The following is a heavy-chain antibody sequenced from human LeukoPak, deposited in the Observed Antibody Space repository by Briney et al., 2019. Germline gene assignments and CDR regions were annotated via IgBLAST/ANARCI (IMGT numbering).Heavy chain of an antibody. CDR3: VRDLGYCSGGSCYSRYYYGMDV. J-gene: IGHJ6*04. D-gene: IGHD2-15*01. Sequence: GGSLRLSCAASGFTFSSYGMHWVRQAPGKGLEWVAVIWYDGSNKYYADSVKGRFTISRDNSKNTLYLQMSSLRAEDTAVYYCVRDLGYCSGGSCYSRYYYGMDVWGKGTTVTVSS. CDR2: IWYDGSNK. V-gene: IGHV3-33*01. CDR1: GFTFSSYG.